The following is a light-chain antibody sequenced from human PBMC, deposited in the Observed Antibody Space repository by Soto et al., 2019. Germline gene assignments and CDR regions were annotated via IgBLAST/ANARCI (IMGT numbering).Light chain of an antibody. Sequence: EIVITQPPATLSVSPGERATLSCRASQSVSSNLAWYQQKPGQAPRLLIYGASTRATGFPARFSGSGSGTEFTLTISSXQSEDFAVYYCQQYTNWPQTFGQGTKVDIK. J-gene: IGKJ1*01. CDR3: QQYTNWPQT. CDR2: GAS. V-gene: IGKV3-15*01. CDR1: QSVSSN.